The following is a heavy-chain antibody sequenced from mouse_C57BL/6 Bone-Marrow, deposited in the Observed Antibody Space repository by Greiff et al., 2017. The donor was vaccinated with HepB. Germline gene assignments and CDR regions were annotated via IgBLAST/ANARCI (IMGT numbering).Heavy chain of an antibody. J-gene: IGHJ1*03. CDR3: AKSTVVATSRFDV. CDR2: IWRGGST. CDR1: GFSLTSYG. V-gene: IGHV2-5*01. D-gene: IGHD1-1*01. Sequence: VMLVESGPGLVQPSQSLSITCTVSGFSLTSYGVHWVRQSPGKGLEWLGVIWRGGSTDYNEAFMSRLSITKDNSKSPVFFKMNSLPADDTAIYYCAKSTVVATSRFDVWGTGTTVTVSS.